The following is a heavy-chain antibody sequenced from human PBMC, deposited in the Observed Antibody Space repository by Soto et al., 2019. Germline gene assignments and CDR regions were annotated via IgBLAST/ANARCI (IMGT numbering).Heavy chain of an antibody. CDR3: ARAKAPLYSSSWYWFDP. CDR1: GGSFSGYS. CDR2: INHSGGT. D-gene: IGHD6-13*01. Sequence: SETLSLTCAVSGGSFSGYSWTWIRQPPGQGLEWIGEINHSGGTHYNLSLKSRVTISVDTSKNQFSLKLSSVTAADTAVYYCARAKAPLYSSSWYWFDPWGQGTLVTSPQ. V-gene: IGHV4-34*01. J-gene: IGHJ5*02.